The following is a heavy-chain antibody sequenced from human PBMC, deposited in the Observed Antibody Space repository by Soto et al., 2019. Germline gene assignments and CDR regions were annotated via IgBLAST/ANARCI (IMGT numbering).Heavy chain of an antibody. Sequence: GGSLRLSCAASGFTFSSYGMHWVRQAPGKGLEWVAVISYDGSNKYYADSVKGRFTISRDNSKNTLYLQMNSLRAEDTAVYYCAKATYDILTGSRDYFDYWSQGTRVTVSS. J-gene: IGHJ4*02. D-gene: IGHD3-9*01. V-gene: IGHV3-30*18. CDR1: GFTFSSYG. CDR2: ISYDGSNK. CDR3: AKATYDILTGSRDYFDY.